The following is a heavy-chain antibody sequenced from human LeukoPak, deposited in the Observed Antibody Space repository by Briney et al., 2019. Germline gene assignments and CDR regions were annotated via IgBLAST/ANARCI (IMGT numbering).Heavy chain of an antibody. J-gene: IGHJ5*02. CDR3: ARDLYRDSLPVSWFDP. D-gene: IGHD4-11*01. V-gene: IGHV1-18*01. CDR1: GYTFTSYG. Sequence: ASVKVSCKASGYTFTSYGISWVRQAPGQGLEWMGWISDYNGNTNYAQKLQGRVTMTTDTSTGTDYMELRSLRSDDTAVYYCARDLYRDSLPVSWFDPWGQGTLVTVSS. CDR2: ISDYNGNT.